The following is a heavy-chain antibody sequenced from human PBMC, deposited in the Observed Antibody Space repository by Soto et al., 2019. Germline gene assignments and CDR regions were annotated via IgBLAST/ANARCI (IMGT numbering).Heavy chain of an antibody. CDR1: GFTLSNYA. J-gene: IGHJ4*02. CDR3: AKDQGSSWYEIDY. D-gene: IGHD6-13*01. CDR2: ISGSGGST. V-gene: IGHV3-23*01. Sequence: EVQLLESGGGLVQPGGSLRHSCAASGFTLSNYAVTWVRQAPGKGLEWVSTISGSGGSTYYADSVKGRFTISRDNSKNTLYLQMNSLRAEDTAVYYCAKDQGSSWYEIDYWGQGTLVTVSS.